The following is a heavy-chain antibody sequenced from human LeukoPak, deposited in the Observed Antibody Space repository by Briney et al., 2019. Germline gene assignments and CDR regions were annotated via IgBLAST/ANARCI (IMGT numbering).Heavy chain of an antibody. CDR2: INPSSGGT. J-gene: IGHJ3*02. CDR3: ARDRGSYFHDAFDI. V-gene: IGHV1-2*02. CDR1: GYTFTAYY. Sequence: ASVKVSCKASGYTFTAYYMYWVRQAPGRGLEWMGWINPSSGGTNYAQKFQGRVTMTGDTPINTVYMELSRLTSDDAAVYYCARDRGSYFHDAFDIWGQGTMVTVSS. D-gene: IGHD1-26*01.